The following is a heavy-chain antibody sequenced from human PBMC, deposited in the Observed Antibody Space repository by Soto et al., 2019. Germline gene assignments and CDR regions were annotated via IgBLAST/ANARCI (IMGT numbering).Heavy chain of an antibody. J-gene: IGHJ3*02. V-gene: IGHV3-33*01. CDR1: GFTFSSYG. CDR2: IWYDGSNK. Sequence: QVQLVESGGGVVQPGRSLRLSCAASGFTFSSYGMHWVRQAPGKGLEWVAVIWYDGSNKYYADSVKGRFTISRDNSKNTLQLKMNSQRAKDTGIDYCERERVQLWLQADAFDIGGQGRMVNVSS. CDR3: ERERVQLWLQADAFDI. D-gene: IGHD5-18*01.